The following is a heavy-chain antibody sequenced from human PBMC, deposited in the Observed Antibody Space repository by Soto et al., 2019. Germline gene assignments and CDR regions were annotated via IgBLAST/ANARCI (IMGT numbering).Heavy chain of an antibody. J-gene: IGHJ3*02. CDR1: GISLSTSGVG. Sequence: QITLKGSGPTLVKPTQTLTLTCTLSGISLSTSGVGLGWIRQTPGKALEWLALVYWNDDKHYSPSLKSRLTITKDTSKNQAILTMTNMDPEDTATYYCARGLATLPVFAFDIWGQGTVVTVSS. CDR2: VYWNDDK. CDR3: ARGLATLPVFAFDI. V-gene: IGHV2-5*01. D-gene: IGHD1-1*01.